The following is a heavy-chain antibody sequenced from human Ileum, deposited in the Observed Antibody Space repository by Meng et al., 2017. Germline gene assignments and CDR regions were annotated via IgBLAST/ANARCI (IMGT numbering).Heavy chain of an antibody. J-gene: IGHJ4*02. CDR2: IYWDDDK. Sequence: SGPTLVKPTQTLTLTCTISEFSITTTGAGVGWIRQPPGKALEWLAFIYWDDDKLYNPSLKTRLSITKDTSKNQVFLTMTNMDPVDTATYFCAHRIMSAVGGNFDSWGQGTLVTVSS. V-gene: IGHV2-5*02. D-gene: IGHD3-16*01. CDR3: AHRIMSAVGGNFDS. CDR1: EFSITTTGAG.